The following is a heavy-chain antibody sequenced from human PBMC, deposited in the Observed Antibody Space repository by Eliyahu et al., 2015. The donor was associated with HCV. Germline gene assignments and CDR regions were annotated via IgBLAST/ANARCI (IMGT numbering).Heavy chain of an antibody. CDR1: GFTFSSYA. Sequence: EVQLLESGGGLVQPGGSLRLSCAASGFTFSSYAMSWVRQAPGKGLEWVSAISGSGGSTYYADSVKGRFTISRDNSKNTLYLQMNSLRAEDTAVYYCAKNGGYSSGWYPYFQHWGQGTLVTVSS. CDR3: AKNGGYSSGWYPYFQH. J-gene: IGHJ1*01. CDR2: ISGSGGST. V-gene: IGHV3-23*01. D-gene: IGHD6-19*01.